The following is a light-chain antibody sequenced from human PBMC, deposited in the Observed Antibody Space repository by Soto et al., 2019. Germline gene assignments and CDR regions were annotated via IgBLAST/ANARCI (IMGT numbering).Light chain of an antibody. J-gene: IGKJ2*01. CDR3: QQYGSSLF. CDR1: QSVSSSS. V-gene: IGKV3-20*01. CDR2: GAS. Sequence: EIVLTQSPGTLSLSPGERATLSCRASQSVSSSSLAWYQQKPGQAPRLLIYGASSRATGIPDRFSGSGSGTDFPLTISRLEAEDFAVYYWQQYGSSLFLGQGTKLEIK.